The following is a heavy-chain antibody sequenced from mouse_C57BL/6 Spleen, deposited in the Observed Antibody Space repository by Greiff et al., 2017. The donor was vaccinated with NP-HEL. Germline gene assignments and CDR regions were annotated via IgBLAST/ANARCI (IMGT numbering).Heavy chain of an antibody. V-gene: IGHV5-17*01. CDR1: GLTFSDYG. Sequence: EVQLVESGGGLVKPGGSLKLPGAASGLTFSDYGMHWVRRAPEKGREWVAYISSGSSTIYYADTVKGRFTISRDNAKNTLFLQMTSLRSEDTAMYYCAREELRYFDYWGQGTTLTVSS. J-gene: IGHJ2*01. CDR3: AREELRYFDY. CDR2: ISSGSSTI. D-gene: IGHD3-2*02.